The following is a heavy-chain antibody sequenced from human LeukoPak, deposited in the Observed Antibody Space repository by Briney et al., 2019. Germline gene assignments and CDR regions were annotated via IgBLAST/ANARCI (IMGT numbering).Heavy chain of an antibody. CDR2: IIPILGIA. D-gene: IGHD1-1*01. CDR3: ATAVQLERPMDDY. V-gene: IGHV1-69*02. CDR1: GGTFSSYT. Sequence: SVKVSCKASGGTFSSYTISWVRQAPGQGLEWMGRIIPILGIANYAQKFQGRVTITADKSTSTAYMELSSLRSEDTAVYYCATAVQLERPMDDYWGQGTLVTVSS. J-gene: IGHJ4*02.